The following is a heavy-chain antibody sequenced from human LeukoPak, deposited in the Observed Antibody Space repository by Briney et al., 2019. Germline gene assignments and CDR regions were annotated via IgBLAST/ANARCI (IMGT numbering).Heavy chain of an antibody. CDR1: GFTFSSYS. D-gene: IGHD1-26*01. V-gene: IGHV3-48*02. CDR3: VRDDQWAFDN. J-gene: IGHJ4*02. CDR2: IGAGGTAI. Sequence: PGGSLRLSCAASGFTFSSYSMNWVRQAPGKGLEWVSYIGAGGTAIYYADSVKGRFTISRDSAKNSLYLQMNSLRDEDTAVYYCVRDDQWAFDNWGQGTLVTVSS.